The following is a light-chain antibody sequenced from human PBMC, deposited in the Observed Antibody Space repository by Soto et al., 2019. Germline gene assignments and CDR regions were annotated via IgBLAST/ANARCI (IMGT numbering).Light chain of an antibody. V-gene: IGKV1-12*01. CDR2: GAS. CDR3: QQAHGFAFT. CDR1: QGISTW. Sequence: DIQMTQSPSSVSASVGDRVTISCRASQGISTWLAWYQQKPGKAPKLLIFGASSLQSGVPSRFSASGSGTDFTLTISSLQPEDVVTYFCQQAHGFAFTFGPGTTVHIK. J-gene: IGKJ3*01.